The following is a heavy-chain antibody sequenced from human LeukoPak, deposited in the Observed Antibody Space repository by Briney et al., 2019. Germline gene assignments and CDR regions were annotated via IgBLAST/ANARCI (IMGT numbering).Heavy chain of an antibody. CDR3: ARQNKVRGTLDGMDV. D-gene: IGHD3-10*01. J-gene: IGHJ6*02. V-gene: IGHV4-30-2*01. CDR2: IYHSGST. Sequence: SETMSLTCTVSGGSISSGGYYWSWLRQPPGKGLEWIGYIYHSGSTYYNPSLKSRVTISVDRSKNQFSLKLSSVTAADTAVYYCARQNKVRGTLDGMDVWGQGTTVTVSS. CDR1: GGSISSGGYY.